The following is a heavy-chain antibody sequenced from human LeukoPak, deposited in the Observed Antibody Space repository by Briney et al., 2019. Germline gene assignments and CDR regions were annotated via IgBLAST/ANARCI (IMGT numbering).Heavy chain of an antibody. CDR2: IYSSGST. V-gene: IGHV4-4*07. Sequence: PSETLSLTCTVSGGSISSYYWSWIRQPAGKGLEWIGRIYSSGSTNYNPSLKSRVTMSVDTSQNQFSLKVGSVTAADTAVYYCARGYNWASPTRNFYYMDVWGKGTTVTVSS. J-gene: IGHJ6*03. CDR3: ARGYNWASPTRNFYYMDV. CDR1: GGSISSYY. D-gene: IGHD1-20*01.